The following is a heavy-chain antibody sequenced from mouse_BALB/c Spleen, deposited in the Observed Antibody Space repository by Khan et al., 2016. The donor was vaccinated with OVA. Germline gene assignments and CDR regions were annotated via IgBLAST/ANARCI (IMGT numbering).Heavy chain of an antibody. V-gene: IGHV1-5*01. Sequence: VQLKQSGTVLARPGTSVKMSCKASGYTFTSYWMHWVKQRPGQGLEWIGAIYPGNSDTSYNPKFKGTAKLTAVTSTSTAYMELSSLTNEDSAVYYCTRFGYLFAYWGQGTLVTVSA. J-gene: IGHJ3*01. CDR3: TRFGYLFAY. CDR1: GYTFTSYW. D-gene: IGHD2-2*01. CDR2: IYPGNSDT.